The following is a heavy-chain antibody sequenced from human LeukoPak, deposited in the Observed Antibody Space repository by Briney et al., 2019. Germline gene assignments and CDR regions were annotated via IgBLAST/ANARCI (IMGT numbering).Heavy chain of an antibody. CDR1: GFTFSSYG. J-gene: IGHJ4*02. Sequence: PGRSLRLSCAASGFTFSSYGMHWVRQAPGKGLEWVAVISYDGSNKYYADSVKGRFTISRDNSKNTLYLQMNSLRAEDTAVYYCAKDDYDSSGYLDYWGQGTLVTVSS. V-gene: IGHV3-30*18. CDR3: AKDDYDSSGYLDY. CDR2: ISYDGSNK. D-gene: IGHD3-22*01.